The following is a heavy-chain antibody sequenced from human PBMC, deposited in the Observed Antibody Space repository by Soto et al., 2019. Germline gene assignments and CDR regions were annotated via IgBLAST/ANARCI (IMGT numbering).Heavy chain of an antibody. CDR3: ARSVEGHFDY. J-gene: IGHJ4*02. Sequence: EVQLVESGGGLVQPGGSLRLSCEASGFTFSIYSMNWVRQPPGKGLEWVSYITSDRKTIHYADSVKGRVTISRDNAKNSLYLQMSSLRDEDTAIYYCARSVEGHFDYWGQETLVTVSS. CDR2: ITSDRKTI. V-gene: IGHV3-48*02. CDR1: GFTFSIYS. D-gene: IGHD6-19*01.